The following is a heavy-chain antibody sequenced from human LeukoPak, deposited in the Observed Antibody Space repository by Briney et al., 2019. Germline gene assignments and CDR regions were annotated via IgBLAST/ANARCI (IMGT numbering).Heavy chain of an antibody. CDR1: GFTFSSYE. Sequence: SGGSLRLSCAASGFTFSSYEMNWVRQAPGKGLEWVSYISSSGSTIYYADSVKGRFTISRDNAKNSLHLQMNSLRAEDTALYYCARDRAILTSPDAFDIWGQGTMVTVSS. CDR3: ARDRAILTSPDAFDI. V-gene: IGHV3-48*03. J-gene: IGHJ3*02. D-gene: IGHD3-9*01. CDR2: ISSSGSTI.